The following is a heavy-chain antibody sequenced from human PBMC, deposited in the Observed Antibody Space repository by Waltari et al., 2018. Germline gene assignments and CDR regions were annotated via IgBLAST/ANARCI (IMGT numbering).Heavy chain of an antibody. CDR1: GFTFSSYS. D-gene: IGHD1-26*01. J-gene: IGHJ1*01. V-gene: IGHV3-48*04. Sequence: EVQLVESGGGLVQPGGSLRLSCAASGFTFSSYSMNWVRQAPGEGLEWVSYISSSSSTIYYADSVKGRFTISRDNAKNSLYLQMNSLRAEDTAVYYCARDSGSYYGIQHWGQGTLVTVSS. CDR2: ISSSSSTI. CDR3: ARDSGSYYGIQH.